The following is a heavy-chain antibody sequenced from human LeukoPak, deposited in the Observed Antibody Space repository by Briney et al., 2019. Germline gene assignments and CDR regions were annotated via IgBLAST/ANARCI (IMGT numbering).Heavy chain of an antibody. Sequence: QPGGSLRLSCAASGFTFGDYWMSWVRQAPGKGLELVASINQDGSDKYFADSLRGRFTVSRDNAKSSLYLQLNSLRAEDAAVYYCAREGKRRLARDAFDIWGQGTMVTVSS. D-gene: IGHD1-1*01. CDR3: AREGKRRLARDAFDI. V-gene: IGHV3-7*01. CDR2: INQDGSDK. CDR1: GFTFGDYW. J-gene: IGHJ3*02.